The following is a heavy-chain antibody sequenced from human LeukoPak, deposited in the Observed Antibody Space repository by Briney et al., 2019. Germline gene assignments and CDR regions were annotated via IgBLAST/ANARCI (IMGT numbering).Heavy chain of an antibody. V-gene: IGHV3-43D*03. D-gene: IGHD1-1*01. CDR2: ISWDGGST. J-gene: IGHJ6*03. CDR1: VYSSDDYV. CDR3: AKGGEDNWNDEYFYYYMDV. Sequence: AGSLRLSRAASVYSSDDYVMHWVSQAPGKGLERGSLISWDGGSTYYADSVKGRFTIYRDNSKNSLYLQMNSLRAEDTALYYCAKGGEDNWNDEYFYYYMDVWGKGTTVTASS.